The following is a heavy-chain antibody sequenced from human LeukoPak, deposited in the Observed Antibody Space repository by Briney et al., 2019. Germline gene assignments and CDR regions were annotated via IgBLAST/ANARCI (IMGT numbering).Heavy chain of an antibody. Sequence: GASVKVSCKTSGYTFIHYYMHWVRQASGEGFEWMGIVDPSGDIATYAQKFQGRVTLTTDTSTSTFYMELSSPRSEDTAIYYCARDSFGVRGFDHWGQGTPVTVSS. D-gene: IGHD3-10*01. CDR1: GYTFIHYY. J-gene: IGHJ4*02. V-gene: IGHV1-46*01. CDR2: VDPSGDIA. CDR3: ARDSFGVRGFDH.